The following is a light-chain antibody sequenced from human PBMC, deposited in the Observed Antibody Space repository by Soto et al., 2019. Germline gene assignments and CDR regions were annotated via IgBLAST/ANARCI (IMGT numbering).Light chain of an antibody. CDR3: QQRSNWT. V-gene: IGKV3-11*01. J-gene: IGKJ4*01. CDR1: QSVSSY. Sequence: EIVLTQSPATLSLSPGERATLSCRASQSVSSYLAWYQQKPGQAPRLLISDASNRATGIPARFSGSGSGTDFTLTISSLEHEDFAVYYCQQRSNWTFGGGTKVEIK. CDR2: DAS.